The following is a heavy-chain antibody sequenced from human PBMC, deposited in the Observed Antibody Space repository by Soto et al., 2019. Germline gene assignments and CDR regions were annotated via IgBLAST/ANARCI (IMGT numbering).Heavy chain of an antibody. J-gene: IGHJ4*02. Sequence: GGSLRLSCAASGFSFSDFAMTWVRQAPGKGLEWVSTINREGTNTHYADSVKGRFTISRDNSKDTLYLGMNSLRAEDTAIYFCAKDPSTGSADFWGQGTLVTVSS. D-gene: IGHD3-9*01. CDR3: AKDPSTGSADF. CDR2: INREGTNT. CDR1: GFSFSDFA. V-gene: IGHV3-23*01.